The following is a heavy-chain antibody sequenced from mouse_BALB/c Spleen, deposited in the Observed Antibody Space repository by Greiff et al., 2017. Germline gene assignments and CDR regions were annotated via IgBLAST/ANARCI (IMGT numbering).Heavy chain of an antibody. CDR3: ARGYDYDGYYAMDY. CDR1: GYAFSSYW. CDR2: IYPGDGDT. D-gene: IGHD2-4*01. V-gene: IGHV1-80*01. J-gene: IGHJ4*01. Sequence: VQVVESGAELVRPGSSVKISCKASGYAFSSYWMNWVKQRPGQGLEWIGQIYPGDGDTNYNGKFKGKATLTADKSSSTAYMQLSSLTSEDSAVYFCARGYDYDGYYAMDYWGQGTSVTVAS.